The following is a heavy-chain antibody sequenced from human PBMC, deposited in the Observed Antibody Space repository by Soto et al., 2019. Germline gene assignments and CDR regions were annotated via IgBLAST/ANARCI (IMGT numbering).Heavy chain of an antibody. CDR3: ARGPQYYYLSSDNGDWFDP. V-gene: IGHV4-31*02. Sequence: PSETLSLTCSVSGGSISSGDYYWSWIRQQPGKGLEWIGYIYYSGNTFYNPSLKSRVTISVDTSKNQFSLRLSSVTAADTAVYYCARGPQYYYLSSDNGDWFDPWGQGTLVTVSS. CDR2: IYYSGNT. D-gene: IGHD3-22*01. CDR1: GGSISSGDYY. J-gene: IGHJ5*02.